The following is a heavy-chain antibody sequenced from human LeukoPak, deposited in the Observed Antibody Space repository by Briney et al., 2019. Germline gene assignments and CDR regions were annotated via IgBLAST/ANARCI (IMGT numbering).Heavy chain of an antibody. CDR3: ARHWWNFDL. CDR1: GFTFSSYW. CDR2: IKEDGTEK. V-gene: IGHV3-7*01. Sequence: GGSLSLSCAASGFTFSSYWMSWVRLAPGKGLEWVANIKEDGTEKYYVDSVKGRSTISGDNAGKSQYLQMNSLRAEDTAVYFCARHWWNFDLWGRGTLVTVSS. J-gene: IGHJ2*01.